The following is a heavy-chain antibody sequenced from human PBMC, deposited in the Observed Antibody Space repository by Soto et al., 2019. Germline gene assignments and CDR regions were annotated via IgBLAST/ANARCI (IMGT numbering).Heavy chain of an antibody. Sequence: GSSVKVSCKASVYTFTSYYMYWVRQAPGQGLEWMGIINPSGGSTSYAQKFQGRVTMTRDTSTSTVYMELSSLRSEDTAVYYCARDGTVYGSNGSPDRFAPWGQGTPVTVSS. D-gene: IGHD3-10*01. CDR1: VYTFTSYY. V-gene: IGHV1-46*03. CDR3: ARDGTVYGSNGSPDRFAP. CDR2: INPSGGST. J-gene: IGHJ5*01.